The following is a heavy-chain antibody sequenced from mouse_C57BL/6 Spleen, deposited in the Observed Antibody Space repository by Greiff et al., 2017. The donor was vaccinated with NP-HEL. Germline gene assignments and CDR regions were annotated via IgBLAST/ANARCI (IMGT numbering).Heavy chain of an antibody. CDR2: INPNYGTT. CDR3: ASHYGSSYEGDYYAMDY. Sequence: VQLQQSGPELVKPGASVKISCKASGYSFTDYNMNWVKQSNGKSLEWIGVINPNYGTTSYNQKFKGKATLTVDQSSSTAYMQLNSLTSEDSAVYYWASHYGSSYEGDYYAMDYWGQGTSVTVSS. J-gene: IGHJ4*01. D-gene: IGHD1-1*01. CDR1: GYSFTDYN. V-gene: IGHV1-39*01.